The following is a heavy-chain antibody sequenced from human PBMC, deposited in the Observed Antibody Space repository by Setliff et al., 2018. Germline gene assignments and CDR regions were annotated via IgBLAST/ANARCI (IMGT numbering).Heavy chain of an antibody. D-gene: IGHD3-10*01. V-gene: IGHV4-39*07. CDR2: VCCGGST. CDR3: ARVPSYGSGSFYYYYYGMDV. CDR1: GGSISSSNYY. J-gene: IGHJ6*02. Sequence: LSLTCTVSGGSISSSNYYWGWIRQPPGKGLEWIGSVCCGGSTYCNPSLKSRVTISLDTSKNQFSLKLTSVTAADTAMYYCARVPSYGSGSFYYYYYGMDVWGQGTTVTVSS.